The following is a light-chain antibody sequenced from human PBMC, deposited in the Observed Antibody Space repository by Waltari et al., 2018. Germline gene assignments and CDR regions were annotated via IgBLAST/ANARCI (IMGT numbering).Light chain of an antibody. CDR2: QDV. Sequence: SYDLTQPPSVSVAPGQTATITCSGDTLGAKYVSWYQPRPGQSPVMVIYQDVERPSDIPERFSGSISGDTATLTISGTQAMDEADYYCQTWDSNVIFGGGTKLTVL. CDR1: TLGAKY. V-gene: IGLV3-1*01. CDR3: QTWDSNVI. J-gene: IGLJ2*01.